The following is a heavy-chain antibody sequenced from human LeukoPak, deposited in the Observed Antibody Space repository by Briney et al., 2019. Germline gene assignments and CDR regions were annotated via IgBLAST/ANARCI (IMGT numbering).Heavy chain of an antibody. J-gene: IGHJ4*02. Sequence: PGGSLRLSCAASGFTFSSYSMNWVRQAPGKGLEWVSSISSSSSYIYYADSVKGRFTISRDNAKNSLYLQMNSLRAEDTAVYYCARGRGGGSSPYGYWGQGTLVTVSS. V-gene: IGHV3-21*01. CDR2: ISSSSSYI. CDR1: GFTFSSYS. CDR3: ARGRGGGSSPYGY. D-gene: IGHD2-15*01.